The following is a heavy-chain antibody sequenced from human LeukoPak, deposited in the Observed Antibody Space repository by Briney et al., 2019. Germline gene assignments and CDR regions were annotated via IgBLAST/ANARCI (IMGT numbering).Heavy chain of an antibody. CDR3: ARERRGRYYDSSGYVFDY. V-gene: IGHV4-34*01. D-gene: IGHD3-22*01. CDR1: GGSFSGYY. CDR2: INHSGST. Sequence: SETLSLTCAVYGGSFSGYYWSWIRQPPGKGLEWVGEINHSGSTNYNPPLKSRVTISVDTSKNQFSLKLSSVTAADTAVYYCARERRGRYYDSSGYVFDYWGQGTLVTVSS. J-gene: IGHJ4*02.